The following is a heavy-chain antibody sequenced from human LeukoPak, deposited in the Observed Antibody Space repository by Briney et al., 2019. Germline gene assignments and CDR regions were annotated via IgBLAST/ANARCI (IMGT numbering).Heavy chain of an antibody. Sequence: SETLSLTCTVSGGSISTYYWSWIRQPPGKGREWVGYIYYSGSTNYNPSLKSRVTISVDTSKNQFSLKLSSVTAADTAVYYCARARDRGYYYYGMDVWGQGTTVTVSS. J-gene: IGHJ6*02. CDR1: GGSISTYY. CDR3: ARARDRGYYYYGMDV. D-gene: IGHD3-22*01. CDR2: IYYSGST. V-gene: IGHV4-59*01.